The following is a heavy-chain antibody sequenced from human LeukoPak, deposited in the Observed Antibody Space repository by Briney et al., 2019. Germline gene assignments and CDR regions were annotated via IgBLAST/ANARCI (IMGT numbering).Heavy chain of an antibody. CDR1: GGSIRSGGYY. Sequence: SETLSLTCTVSGGSIRSGGYYWSWVRQHPGKGLEWIGYIYYSGSTYYNPSPKSPVTISVDTSKHQLSLKLSSVTAADTAVYYCEREPRGYYWIDYWGQGTLVTVSS. D-gene: IGHD3-22*01. CDR2: IYYSGST. J-gene: IGHJ4*02. CDR3: EREPRGYYWIDY. V-gene: IGHV4-31*01.